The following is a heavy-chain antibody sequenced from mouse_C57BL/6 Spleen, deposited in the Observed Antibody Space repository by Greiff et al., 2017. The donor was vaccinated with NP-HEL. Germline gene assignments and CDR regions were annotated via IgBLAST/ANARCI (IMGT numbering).Heavy chain of an antibody. CDR2: ISYDGSN. V-gene: IGHV3-6*01. Sequence: ESGPGLVKPSQSLSLTCSVTGYSITSGYYWNWIRQFPGNKLEWMGYISYDGSNNYNPSLKNRISITRDTSKNQFFLKLNSVTTEDTATYYCARGPYYGSFDYWGQGTTLTVSS. D-gene: IGHD1-1*01. CDR3: ARGPYYGSFDY. CDR1: GYSITSGYY. J-gene: IGHJ2*01.